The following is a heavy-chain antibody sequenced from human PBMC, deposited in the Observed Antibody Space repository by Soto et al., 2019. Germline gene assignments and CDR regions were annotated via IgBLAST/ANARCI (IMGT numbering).Heavy chain of an antibody. CDR3: AKRPRALLTFDY. D-gene: IGHD1-26*01. Sequence: GGSLRLSCAASGFNFGSYFMHWVRRSPGKGPEWISLISDSGGTSYYADSVKGRFTISRDNSKNTLYLQMNSLRAEDTAIYYCAKRPRALLTFDYWGQGTLVTVSS. V-gene: IGHV3-23*01. CDR2: ISDSGGTS. CDR1: GFNFGSYF. J-gene: IGHJ4*02.